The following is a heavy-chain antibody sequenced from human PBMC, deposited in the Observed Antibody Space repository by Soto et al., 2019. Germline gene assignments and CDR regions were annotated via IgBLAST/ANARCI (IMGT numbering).Heavy chain of an antibody. CDR1: GFTFSSYG. Sequence: QVQLVESGGGVVQPGRSLRLSCAASGFTFSSYGMHWVRQAPGKGLEWVAVISYDGSNKYYADSVKGRFTISRDNSKNTLYLQMNSLRAEDTAVYWCAKDMVRGDGMDVWGQGTTVTVSS. D-gene: IGHD3-10*01. CDR2: ISYDGSNK. V-gene: IGHV3-30*18. J-gene: IGHJ6*02. CDR3: AKDMVRGDGMDV.